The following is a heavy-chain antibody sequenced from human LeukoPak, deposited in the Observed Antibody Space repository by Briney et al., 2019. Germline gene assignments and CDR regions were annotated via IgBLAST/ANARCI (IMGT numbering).Heavy chain of an antibody. J-gene: IGHJ6*03. D-gene: IGHD3-16*01. CDR2: ISGSGGNT. CDR1: GFTFSSYE. CDR3: AKSSLGFYYFYMDV. V-gene: IGHV3-23*01. Sequence: GGSLRLSCAASGFTFSSYEMNWVRQGPGKGLEWVSTISGSGGNTYYADSVKSRFTISRDNSKNTLYLQMNSLRAEDTAVYYCAKSSLGFYYFYMDVWGKGTTVTVSS.